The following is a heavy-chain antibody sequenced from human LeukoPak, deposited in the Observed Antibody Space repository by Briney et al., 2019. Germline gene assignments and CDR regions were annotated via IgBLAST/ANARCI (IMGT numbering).Heavy chain of an antibody. D-gene: IGHD1-14*01. CDR1: KFTFSNYA. Sequence: GGSLRLSCSASKFTFSNYAMHWVRQAPGKGLEYVSGINKNGGSTFLVDSVKGRFTISRDNSKNTLYLQMNSLRAEDTAVYYCAREEDRSFDYWGQGTLVTVSS. V-gene: IGHV3-64*04. CDR3: AREEDRSFDY. CDR2: INKNGGST. J-gene: IGHJ4*02.